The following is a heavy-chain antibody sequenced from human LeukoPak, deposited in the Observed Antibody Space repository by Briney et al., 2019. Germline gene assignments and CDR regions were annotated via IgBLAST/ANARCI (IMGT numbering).Heavy chain of an antibody. D-gene: IGHD6-13*01. CDR3: AKDLRYSITWYPFDY. CDR1: GFTFSSFG. Sequence: GGSLRLSCAASGFTFSSFGMSWVRQAPGKGLEWVSAISGSGGNTYFADSVKGRFTISRDNSKNTLYLQMNSLRAEDTAVYYCAKDLRYSITWYPFDYWGQGTLVTVSS. J-gene: IGHJ4*02. V-gene: IGHV3-23*01. CDR2: ISGSGGNT.